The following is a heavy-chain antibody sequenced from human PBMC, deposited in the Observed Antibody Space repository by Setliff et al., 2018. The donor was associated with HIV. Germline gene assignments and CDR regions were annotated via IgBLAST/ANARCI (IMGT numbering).Heavy chain of an antibody. D-gene: IGHD3-22*01. CDR2: IYHDGSA. J-gene: IGHJ1*01. CDR3: ARGSYYDSSGHTLVDFQH. CDR1: GGSISSNW. Sequence: SETLSLTCAVSGGSISSNWWNWVRQSPGKGLEWIGEIYHDGSANYVPSLKSRVTMSVDTSKNQFSLKLSSVTAADTAVYYCARGSYYDSSGHTLVDFQHWGQGTLVTVSS. V-gene: IGHV4-4*02.